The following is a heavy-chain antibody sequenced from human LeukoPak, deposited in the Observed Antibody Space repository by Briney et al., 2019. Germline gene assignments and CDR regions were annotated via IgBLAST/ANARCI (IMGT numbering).Heavy chain of an antibody. D-gene: IGHD1-14*01. V-gene: IGHV3-23*01. Sequence: GGSLRLSCEASGFIFSRYAMSWVRQTPGKGLEWISTLSGSGDTSYYADSVKGRFAISRDNAKNTLYLQMSSLRADDTAVYYCVRGNPLMDYWGQGTLVTVSS. J-gene: IGHJ4*02. CDR1: GFIFSRYA. CDR2: LSGSGDTS. CDR3: VRGNPLMDY.